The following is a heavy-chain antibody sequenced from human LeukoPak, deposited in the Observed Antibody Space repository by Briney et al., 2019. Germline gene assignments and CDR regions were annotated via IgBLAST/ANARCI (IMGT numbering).Heavy chain of an antibody. CDR2: IWYDGSNK. J-gene: IGHJ4*02. V-gene: IGHV3-33*01. CDR3: ARDKRGYRYVLFEY. D-gene: IGHD5-18*01. CDR1: GFTFSSYG. Sequence: PGRSLGPPCAASGFTFSSYGMHWVRQAPGKGLEWVAVIWYDGSNKYYADSVKGRFTISRDNSKNTLYLQMNSLRAEDTAVYYCARDKRGYRYVLFEYRGPETLVTVSS.